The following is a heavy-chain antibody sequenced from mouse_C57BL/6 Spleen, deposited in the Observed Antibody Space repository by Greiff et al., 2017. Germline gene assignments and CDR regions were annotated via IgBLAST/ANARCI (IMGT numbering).Heavy chain of an antibody. CDR1: GYTFTSYW. Sequence: VQLQQPGAELVKPGASVKMSCKASGYTFTSYWITWVKQRPGQGLEWIGDIYPGSGSTNYNEKFKSKAPLTVDTSSSTAYMQLSSLTSEDSAVYYCARGGYYGSRYFDVWGTGTTVTVSS. J-gene: IGHJ1*03. CDR2: IYPGSGST. V-gene: IGHV1-55*01. CDR3: ARGGYYGSRYFDV. D-gene: IGHD1-1*01.